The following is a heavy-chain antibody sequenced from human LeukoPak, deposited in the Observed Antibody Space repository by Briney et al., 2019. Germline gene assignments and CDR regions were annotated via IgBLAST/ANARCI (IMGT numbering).Heavy chain of an antibody. CDR2: INNDGSST. CDR3: TRGLQGPDY. Sequence: GGSLILSCAASGFTFSSYWMHWVRQTSGKGLAWVSRINNDGSSTVYADSVKGRFTISRDNAKNTLYLQMTSLRPEDTAVYYCTRGLQGPDYWGQGTLVTVSP. D-gene: IGHD5-24*01. CDR1: GFTFSSYW. V-gene: IGHV3-74*01. J-gene: IGHJ4*02.